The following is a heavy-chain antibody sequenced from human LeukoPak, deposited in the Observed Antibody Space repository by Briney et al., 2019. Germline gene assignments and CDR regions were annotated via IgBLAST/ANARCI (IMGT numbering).Heavy chain of an antibody. CDR2: IYYSGST. CDR3: ARDYYDSSGYYYFDY. V-gene: IGHV4-59*01. J-gene: IGHJ4*02. Sequence: KPSETLSLTFTGSCGSISSYYWTWIPQPPGKGLEWIRYIYYSGSTNYNPSLKSRVTISVDTSKNQFSLKLSSVTAADTAVYYCARDYYDSSGYYYFDYWGQGTLVTVSS. CDR1: CGSISSYY. D-gene: IGHD3-22*01.